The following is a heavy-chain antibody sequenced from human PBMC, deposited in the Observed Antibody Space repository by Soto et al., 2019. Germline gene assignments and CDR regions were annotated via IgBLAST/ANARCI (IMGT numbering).Heavy chain of an antibody. CDR2: IYYSGST. D-gene: IGHD3-10*01. CDR1: GGSISSYY. J-gene: IGHJ4*02. V-gene: IGHV4-59*01. CDR3: ARAKNYYGSGRALDY. Sequence: PXETLSLTCTVSGGSISSYYWSWIRQPPGKGLEWIGYIYYSGSTNYNPSLKSRVTISVDTSKNQFSLKLSSVTAADTAVYYCARAKNYYGSGRALDYWGQGTLVTVS.